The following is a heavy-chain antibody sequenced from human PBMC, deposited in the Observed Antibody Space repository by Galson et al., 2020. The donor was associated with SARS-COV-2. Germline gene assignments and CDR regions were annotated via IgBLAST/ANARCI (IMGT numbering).Heavy chain of an antibody. V-gene: IGHV3-33*01. CDR2: VWRDGDKK. J-gene: IGHJ4*02. CDR1: GFTFSSFG. Sequence: GGSLSLSCAASGFTFSSFGMHWVRQAPGKGLEWVTIVWRDGDKKYYADSVKGRFTISKDNSKNTVYLQMNSLRAEDTGVYYCVRNYDSSVGTLDYWGQGTLVTVSS. CDR3: VRNYDSSVGTLDY. D-gene: IGHD3-22*01.